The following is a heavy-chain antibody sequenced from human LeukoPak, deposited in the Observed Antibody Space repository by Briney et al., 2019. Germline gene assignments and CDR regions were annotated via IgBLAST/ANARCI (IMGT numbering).Heavy chain of an antibody. CDR3: AKMSNWNFGV. V-gene: IGHV1-18*04. Sequence: ASVKVSCKASGYTFTNYGITWVRQAPGQGLEWMGWISPYSGDPKYAQNFQGRVTLSTDTSTTTAYMELRSLTSDDTAVYYCAKMSNWNFGVWGKGTTVTVSS. CDR2: ISPYSGDP. D-gene: IGHD1-1*01. CDR1: GYTFTNYG. J-gene: IGHJ6*04.